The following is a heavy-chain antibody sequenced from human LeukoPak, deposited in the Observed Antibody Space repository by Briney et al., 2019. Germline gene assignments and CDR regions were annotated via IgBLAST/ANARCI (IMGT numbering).Heavy chain of an antibody. CDR3: AIGPSYGPFDS. CDR1: GGSFSGYY. D-gene: IGHD4-17*01. CDR2: INHSGST. J-gene: IGHJ4*02. V-gene: IGHV4-34*01. Sequence: SETLSLTCAVYGGSFSGYYWSWIRQPPGKGLEWIGEINHSGSTNYNPSLKSRVTISVDTSKNQFSLKLSSVTAADTAVYYCAIGPSYGPFDSWGQGTLVTVSS.